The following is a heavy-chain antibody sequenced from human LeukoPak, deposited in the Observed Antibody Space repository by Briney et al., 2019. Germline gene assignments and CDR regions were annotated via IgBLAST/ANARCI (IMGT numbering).Heavy chain of an antibody. CDR2: IYSTGIT. V-gene: IGHV4-61*01. Sequence: SQTLSLTCTVSGGSVSSGRYYWTWIRQPPGKGLEWIGYIYSTGITNYNPSLKSRVTISLDTSKSQFSLKLSSVTAADSAVYYCASGSYYNYYFDSWGQGTLVTVSS. J-gene: IGHJ4*02. CDR1: GGSVSSGRYY. CDR3: ASGSYYNYYFDS. D-gene: IGHD1-26*01.